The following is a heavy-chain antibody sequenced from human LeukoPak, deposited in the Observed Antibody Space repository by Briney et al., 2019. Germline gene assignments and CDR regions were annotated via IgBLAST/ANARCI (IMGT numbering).Heavy chain of an antibody. CDR1: GGSFSGYY. J-gene: IGHJ4*02. D-gene: IGHD2-15*01. CDR2: INHSGST. V-gene: IGHV4-34*01. Sequence: SETLSLTCAVYGGSFSGYYWSWIRQPPGKGLEWIGEINHSGSTNYNPSLKSRVTISVDTSKNQFSLKLSSVTAADTAVYYCASDLRRLGYWSGGSCYYLDYWGQGTLVTVSS. CDR3: ASDLRRLGYWSGGSCYYLDY.